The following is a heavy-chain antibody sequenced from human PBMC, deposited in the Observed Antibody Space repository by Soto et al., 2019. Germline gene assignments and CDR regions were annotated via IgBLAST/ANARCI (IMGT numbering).Heavy chain of an antibody. D-gene: IGHD6-6*01. Sequence: GGSLRLSCAASGFTFSSYWMSWVRQAPGKGLEWVANIKQDGSEKYYGDSVKGRFTISRDNAKNSLYLQMNSLRAEDTAVYYCARGILAARQGGWFDPWGQGTLVTVSS. CDR2: IKQDGSEK. CDR3: ARGILAARQGGWFDP. V-gene: IGHV3-7*01. J-gene: IGHJ5*02. CDR1: GFTFSSYW.